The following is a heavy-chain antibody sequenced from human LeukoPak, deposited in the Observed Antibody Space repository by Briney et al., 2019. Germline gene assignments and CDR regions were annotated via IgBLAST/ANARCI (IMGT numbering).Heavy chain of an antibody. CDR3: ARDDYYDSSGYYYGAFDI. D-gene: IGHD3-22*01. Sequence: SETLSLTCPVSGGSISSYYWSWIRQPAGKGLEWIGRIYTSGSTNYNPSLKSRVTMSVDTSKNQFSLKLSSVTAADTAVYYCARDDYYDSSGYYYGAFDIWGQGTMVTVSS. CDR1: GGSISSYY. CDR2: IYTSGST. J-gene: IGHJ3*02. V-gene: IGHV4-4*07.